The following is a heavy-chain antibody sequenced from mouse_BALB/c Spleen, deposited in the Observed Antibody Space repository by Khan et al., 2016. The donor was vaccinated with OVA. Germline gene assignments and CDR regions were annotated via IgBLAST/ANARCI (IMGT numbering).Heavy chain of an antibody. V-gene: IGHV3-2*02. CDR2: ISYSGNT. CDR1: GYSITSDYA. D-gene: IGHD1-1*01. J-gene: IGHJ2*01. Sequence: EVELVESGPGLVKPSQSLSLTCTVTGYSITSDYAWNWIRQFPGNKLGWMGYISYSGNTKYNPSLKSRISITRDTSKNQFFLQLNSVTIEDTATYYCAMIYGGDFDYWGQGTTLTVSS. CDR3: AMIYGGDFDY.